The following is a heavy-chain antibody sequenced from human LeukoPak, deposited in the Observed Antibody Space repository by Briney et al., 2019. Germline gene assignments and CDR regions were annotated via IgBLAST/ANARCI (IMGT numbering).Heavy chain of an antibody. J-gene: IGHJ1*01. CDR1: GYTFTGYY. V-gene: IGHV1-8*03. Sequence: ASVKVSCKASGYTFTGYYMHWVRQAPGQGLEWMGWMNPNGGNTGYAQKFQGRVTITRNTSISTAYMELSSLRSEDTAVYYCARGYCSSTSCYRRIFQHWGRGTLVTVSS. CDR3: ARGYCSSTSCYRRIFQH. D-gene: IGHD2-2*02. CDR2: MNPNGGNT.